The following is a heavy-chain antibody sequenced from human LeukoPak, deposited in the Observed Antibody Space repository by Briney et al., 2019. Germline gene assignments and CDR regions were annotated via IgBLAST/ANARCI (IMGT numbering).Heavy chain of an antibody. CDR3: ARPIAVAGTEAEDY. D-gene: IGHD6-19*01. CDR1: GYTFTRYA. V-gene: IGHV7-4-1*02. CDR2: INTNTGNP. J-gene: IGHJ4*02. Sequence: ASVKVSCKASGYTFTRYAMNWVRQAPGQGLEWMGWINTNTGNPTYAQGFTGRFVFSLDTSVSTAYLQISSLNAEDTAVYYCARPIAVAGTEAEDYWGQGTLVTVSS.